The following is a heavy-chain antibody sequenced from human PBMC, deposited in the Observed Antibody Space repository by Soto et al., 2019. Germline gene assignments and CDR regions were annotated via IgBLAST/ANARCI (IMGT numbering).Heavy chain of an antibody. V-gene: IGHV1-69*06. CDR1: GGTFSSYA. CDR3: ARATNYCSSTSCYGRGIYYYYGMDV. Sequence: QVQLVQSGAEVKKPGSSVKVSCKASGGTFSSYAISWVRQAPGQGLEWMGGIIPIFGTANYAQKFQGRVTITADNSTSTAYMELNSLRSEDTAVYYCARATNYCSSTSCYGRGIYYYYGMDVWGQGTTVTVSS. D-gene: IGHD2-2*01. J-gene: IGHJ6*02. CDR2: IIPIFGTA.